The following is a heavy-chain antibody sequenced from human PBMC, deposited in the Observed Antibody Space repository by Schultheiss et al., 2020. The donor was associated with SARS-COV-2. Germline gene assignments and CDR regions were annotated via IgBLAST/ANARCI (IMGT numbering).Heavy chain of an antibody. CDR3: TRASLGDSSDA. V-gene: IGHV3-48*03. J-gene: IGHJ5*02. CDR2: ISSSGSTI. D-gene: IGHD3-16*01. CDR1: GFTFSSYE. Sequence: GGSLRLSCAASGFTFSSYEMNWVRQAPGKGLEWVSYISSSGSTIYYADSVKGRFTISRDNAKNSLYLQMNSLRAEDTAVYYCTRASLGDSSDAWGPGTLVTVAS.